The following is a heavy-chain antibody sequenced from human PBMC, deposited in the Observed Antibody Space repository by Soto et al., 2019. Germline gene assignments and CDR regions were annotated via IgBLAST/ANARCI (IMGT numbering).Heavy chain of an antibody. CDR1: GYTFTSYG. CDR3: ARVSRYDFSYWFDP. Sequence: ASVKVSCKASGYTFTSYGISWVRQAPGQGLEWMGWISAYNGNTNYAQKLQGRVTMTTDTSTSTAYTELRSLRSDDTAVYYCARVSRYDFSYWFDPWGQGTLVTVSS. D-gene: IGHD3-3*01. V-gene: IGHV1-18*04. CDR2: ISAYNGNT. J-gene: IGHJ5*02.